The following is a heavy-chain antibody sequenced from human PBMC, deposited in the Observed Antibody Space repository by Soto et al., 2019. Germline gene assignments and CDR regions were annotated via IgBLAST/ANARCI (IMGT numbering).Heavy chain of an antibody. Sequence: QVQLVQSGAEVRKPGASVTVSCRTSGDTFSDYYIHWVRQAPGQGLEWMGWINPNSGATNYAQKFRGWVTMTRDTSIRTVYMQLSRLRSDDTAVYYCARERGGATATLAYYYFDMDVWGSGTRVTVSS. CDR2: INPNSGAT. J-gene: IGHJ6*03. D-gene: IGHD5-12*01. V-gene: IGHV1-2*04. CDR3: ARERGGATATLAYYYFDMDV. CDR1: GDTFSDYY.